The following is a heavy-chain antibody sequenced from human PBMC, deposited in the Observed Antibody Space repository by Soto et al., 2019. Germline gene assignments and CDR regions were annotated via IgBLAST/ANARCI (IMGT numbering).Heavy chain of an antibody. CDR1: GFTFSNAW. J-gene: IGHJ3*02. CDR2: IKSKTDGGTT. V-gene: IGHV3-15*01. D-gene: IGHD6-19*01. Sequence: PVGSLRLSCAASGFTFSNAWMSWVRQAPGKGLEWVGRIKSKTDGGTTDYAAPVKGRFTISRDDSKNTLYLQMNSLKTEDTAVYYCTTASTRIAVAGFASDAFDIWGQGTMVTVSS. CDR3: TTASTRIAVAGFASDAFDI.